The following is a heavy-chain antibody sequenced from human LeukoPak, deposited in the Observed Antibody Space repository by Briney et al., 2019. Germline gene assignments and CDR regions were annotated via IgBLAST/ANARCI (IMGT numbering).Heavy chain of an antibody. Sequence: GASVKVSCNASGYTFTGYYMHWVRQAPGQGLEWMGRINPNSGGTNYAQKFQGRVTMTRDTSISTAYMELSRLRSDDTAVYYCARVEGIRQWLVQGAYYFDYWGQGTLVTVSS. J-gene: IGHJ4*02. CDR2: INPNSGGT. CDR3: ARVEGIRQWLVQGAYYFDY. V-gene: IGHV1-2*06. CDR1: GYTFTGYY. D-gene: IGHD6-19*01.